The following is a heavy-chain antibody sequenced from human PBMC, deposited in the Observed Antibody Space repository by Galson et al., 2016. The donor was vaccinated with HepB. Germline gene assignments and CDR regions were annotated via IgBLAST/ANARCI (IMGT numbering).Heavy chain of an antibody. J-gene: IGHJ4*02. CDR3: AKDYGGVSYLRTQFDD. Sequence: SLRLSFAASLRTFSRYAQPWVRRAPGKGLESVSGLSGSGAHTYYADSVTGRFTISRDNSKNTLYLQMHSLRVEDTAVYYGAKDYGGVSYLRTQFDDWGQGPRVT. CDR2: LSGSGAHT. V-gene: IGHV3-23*01. CDR1: LRTFSRYA. D-gene: IGHD3-16*02.